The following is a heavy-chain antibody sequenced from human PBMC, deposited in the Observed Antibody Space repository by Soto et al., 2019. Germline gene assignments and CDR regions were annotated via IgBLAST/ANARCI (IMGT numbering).Heavy chain of an antibody. J-gene: IGHJ6*02. V-gene: IGHV4-31*03. D-gene: IGHD5-12*01. CDR1: GGSISSGDYY. Sequence: PSETLSLTCTVSGGSISSGDYYWSWIRQHPGKGLEWIGYIYYSGSTYYNPSLKSRVTISVDTSKNQFSLKLSSVTAADTAVYYCARDNPSGYSGYDPTKNYYYYGMDVWGQGTTVTVSS. CDR2: IYYSGST. CDR3: ARDNPSGYSGYDPTKNYYYYGMDV.